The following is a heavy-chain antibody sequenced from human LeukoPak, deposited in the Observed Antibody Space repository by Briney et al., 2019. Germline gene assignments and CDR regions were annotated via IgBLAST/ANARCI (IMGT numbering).Heavy chain of an antibody. CDR2: INSDGSST. V-gene: IGHV3-74*01. CDR1: GFTFSSYW. CDR3: ARVATYYDSSGYNSGYFDY. Sequence: GGSLRLSCAAAGFTFSSYWMHWVRQAPGKGLVWVSRINSDGSSTSYADSVKGRFTISRDNAKNTLYMQMNSLRAEDTAVYYCARVATYYDSSGYNSGYFDYWGQGTLVTVSS. D-gene: IGHD3-22*01. J-gene: IGHJ4*02.